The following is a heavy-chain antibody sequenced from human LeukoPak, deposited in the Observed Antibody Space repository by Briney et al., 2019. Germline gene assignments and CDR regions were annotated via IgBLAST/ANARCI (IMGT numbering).Heavy chain of an antibody. CDR3: ARIRESIVGATKGFDY. CDR1: GGSISSSNW. D-gene: IGHD1-26*01. Sequence: SETLSLTCAVSGGSISSSNWWSWVRQPPGKGLEWIGEIYHSGSTYYNPSLKSRVTISVDRSKNQFSLKLGSVTAADTAVYYCARIRESIVGATKGFDYWGQGTLVTVSS. V-gene: IGHV4-4*02. CDR2: IYHSGST. J-gene: IGHJ4*02.